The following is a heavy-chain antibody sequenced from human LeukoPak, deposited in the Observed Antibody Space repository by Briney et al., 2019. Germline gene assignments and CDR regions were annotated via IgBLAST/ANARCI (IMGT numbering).Heavy chain of an antibody. CDR1: GYSISSGYY. CDR2: IYHSGST. J-gene: IGHJ3*02. Sequence: PSETLSLTCAASGYSISSGYYWGWIRQPPGKGLEWIGSIYHSGSTYYNPSLKSRVTISVDTSKNQFSLKLSSVTAADTAVYYCARSRWRITIFGVAIRDAFDIWGQGTMVTVSS. V-gene: IGHV4-38-2*01. D-gene: IGHD3-3*01. CDR3: ARSRWRITIFGVAIRDAFDI.